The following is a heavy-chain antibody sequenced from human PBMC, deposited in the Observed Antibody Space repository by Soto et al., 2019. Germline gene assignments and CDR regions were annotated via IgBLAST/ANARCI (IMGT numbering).Heavy chain of an antibody. Sequence: EAQLGESGGGLVTPGGSLRLSCEASGFTFSNAWMNWVRQAPGKGLEWVGLIKMKSEGATTHYAAPVNGRFTISRDDSKKILYLQMSSLKTEDTAVYYCTTLGSHYYYHNFDVWGQGTTVAVS. V-gene: IGHV3-15*07. CDR1: GFTFSNAW. CDR2: IKMKSEGATT. CDR3: TTLGSHYYYHNFDV. J-gene: IGHJ6*02.